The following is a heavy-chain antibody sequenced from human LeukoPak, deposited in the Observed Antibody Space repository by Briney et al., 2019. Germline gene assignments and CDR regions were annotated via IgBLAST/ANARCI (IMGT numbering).Heavy chain of an antibody. CDR3: ARGSRRRITMVRGATDY. Sequence: SETLSLTCAVYGGSFSGYYWSWIRQPPGKGLEWIGEINHSGSTNYNPSLKSRVTISVDTSKNQFSLKLSPVTAADTAVYYCARGSRRRITMVRGATDYWGQGTLVTVSS. CDR1: GGSFSGYY. J-gene: IGHJ4*02. D-gene: IGHD3-10*01. CDR2: INHSGST. V-gene: IGHV4-34*01.